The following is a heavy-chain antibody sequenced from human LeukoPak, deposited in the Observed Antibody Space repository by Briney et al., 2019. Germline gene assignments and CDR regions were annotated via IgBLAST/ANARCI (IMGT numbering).Heavy chain of an antibody. J-gene: IGHJ4*02. CDR2: INPSGGST. V-gene: IGHV1-46*01. D-gene: IGHD4-17*01. Sequence: ASVKVSCKASGYTFTSYYMHWVRQAPGQGLEWMGIINPSGGSTSYAQKFQGRVTMTMDTSTSTVYMELSSLRSEDTAVYYCARDQTYGDYGGIPDYWGQGTLVTVSS. CDR1: GYTFTSYY. CDR3: ARDQTYGDYGGIPDY.